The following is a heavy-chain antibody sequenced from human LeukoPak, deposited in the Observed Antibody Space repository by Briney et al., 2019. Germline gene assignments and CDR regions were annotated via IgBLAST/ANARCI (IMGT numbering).Heavy chain of an antibody. CDR1: GFTFRNYN. J-gene: IGHJ2*01. CDR3: ARGAEYCGSDCYNWYFDL. CDR2: ISTSTNYI. Sequence: GGSLRLSCAASGFTFRNYNMNWVRQAPGKGLEWVSSISTSTNYIYYAESVEGRSTISRDNAKNSIYLQMNSLRAEDSAVYYCARGAEYCGSDCYNWYFDLWGRGTLVTVSS. D-gene: IGHD2-21*02. V-gene: IGHV3-21*01.